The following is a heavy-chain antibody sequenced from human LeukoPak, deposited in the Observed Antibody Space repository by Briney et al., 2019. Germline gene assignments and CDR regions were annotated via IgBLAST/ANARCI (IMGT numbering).Heavy chain of an antibody. CDR2: VSFEGSNK. Sequence: GGSLRLSCAASGFTFSRYGMHWVRQAPGKGLEWVAVVSFEGSNKYYADSVKGRFTISRDNSKNTLSLQMNSLRAEDTAVYYCAKDMGYYYGSGSYPPENGYWGQGTLVTVSS. CDR1: GFTFSRYG. V-gene: IGHV3-30*18. D-gene: IGHD3-10*01. CDR3: AKDMGYYYGSGSYPPENGY. J-gene: IGHJ4*02.